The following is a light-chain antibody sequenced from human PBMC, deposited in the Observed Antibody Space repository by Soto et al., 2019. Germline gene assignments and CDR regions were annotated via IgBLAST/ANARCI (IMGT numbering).Light chain of an antibody. CDR3: HQYTGSPFA. V-gene: IGKV3-20*01. CDR1: QSVTNNY. J-gene: IGKJ4*01. CDR2: RVS. Sequence: EILLTQSPGTLSLSPGERATLSCRASQSVTNNYLAWYQHKPGQAPRLLIFRVSSRATGIPDRFSGSGSGTDFTLTISRLEPEDFAVYYCHQYTGSPFAFGGGTKVEI.